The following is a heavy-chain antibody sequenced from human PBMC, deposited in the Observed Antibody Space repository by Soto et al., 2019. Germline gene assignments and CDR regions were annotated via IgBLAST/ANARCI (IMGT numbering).Heavy chain of an antibody. D-gene: IGHD3-10*01. J-gene: IGHJ2*01. CDR1: GFTFSGYA. Sequence: EVQLLDSGGGLVQPGGSLRLSCAASGFTFSGYALTWVRQAPGKGLEWVSAISGGGDATFYADSVKGRFTISRDNSKNTLSLQMNTLRAEDTAVYYCARKVSGSTGRPDLCYFDLWGRGTLVTVSS. CDR3: ARKVSGSTGRPDLCYFDL. V-gene: IGHV3-23*01. CDR2: ISGGGDAT.